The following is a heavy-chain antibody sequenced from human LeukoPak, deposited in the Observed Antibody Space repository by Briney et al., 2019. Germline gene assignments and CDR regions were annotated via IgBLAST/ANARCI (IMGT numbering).Heavy chain of an antibody. CDR3: ARIPFTDRYFDL. J-gene: IGHJ2*01. CDR2: IYYSGST. D-gene: IGHD2-2*02. V-gene: IGHV4-59*01. Sequence: PSETLSLTCTVSGGSISSYYWSWIRQPPGKGLEWIGYIYYSGSTNYNPSLKSRVTISVDTSKNQFSLKLSSVTAADTAVYYCARIPFTDRYFDLWGRGTLVTVSS. CDR1: GGSISSYY.